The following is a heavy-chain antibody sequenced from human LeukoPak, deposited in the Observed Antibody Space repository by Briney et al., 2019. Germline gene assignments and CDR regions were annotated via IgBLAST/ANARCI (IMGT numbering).Heavy chain of an antibody. Sequence: GRSLRLSCAASGFTFDDYAMHWVRQAPGKGLEWVSGISWNSGSIGYADSVKGRFTISRDNAKNSLYLQMNSLRAEDTALYCCAKDMQAGGHYYFDYWGQGTLVTVSS. J-gene: IGHJ4*02. CDR2: ISWNSGSI. CDR3: AKDMQAGGHYYFDY. V-gene: IGHV3-9*01. D-gene: IGHD3-16*01. CDR1: GFTFDDYA.